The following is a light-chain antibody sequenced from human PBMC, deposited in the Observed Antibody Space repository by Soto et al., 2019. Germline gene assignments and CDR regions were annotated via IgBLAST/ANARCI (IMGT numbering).Light chain of an antibody. Sequence: QSALAQPASVSGSPGQSITISCTGTSSDVGGYNYVSWYQQHPGKAPKLMIYDVSNRPSGVSNRFSGSKSGNTASLTISGLQAEDEADYHCSSYTSSSTLEVFGGGTTLTVL. CDR2: DVS. J-gene: IGLJ2*01. CDR3: SSYTSSSTLEV. CDR1: SSDVGGYNY. V-gene: IGLV2-14*01.